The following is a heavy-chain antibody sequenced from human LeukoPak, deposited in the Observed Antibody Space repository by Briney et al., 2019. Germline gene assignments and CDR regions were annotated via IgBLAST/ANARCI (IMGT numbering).Heavy chain of an antibody. J-gene: IGHJ4*02. V-gene: IGHV4-59*12. CDR3: ARDGAHKYGSPDNLDS. Sequence: PSETLSLTCTVSGGSISSYYWTWIRQPPGKGLEWIGYIYYSGNTNYNPSLKSRVTISVDTSKNQFSLRLRSVTAADTAVYYCARDGAHKYGSPDNLDSWGQGTLVTVSS. CDR2: IYYSGNT. CDR1: GGSISSYY. D-gene: IGHD1-14*01.